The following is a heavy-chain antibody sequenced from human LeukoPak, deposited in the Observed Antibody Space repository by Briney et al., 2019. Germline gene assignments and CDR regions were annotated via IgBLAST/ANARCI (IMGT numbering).Heavy chain of an antibody. J-gene: IGHJ4*02. CDR1: GFTFSGSA. CDR3: TRRNDYVWGSYLDN. D-gene: IGHD3-16*02. Sequence: GGSLRLSCAASGFTFSGSAMHWVRQASGKGLEWVGRIRSKANSYATAYAVSVKGRFTISRDDSKNTAYLQMNSLKTEDTAVYYCTRRNDYVWGSYLDNWGQGTLVTVSS. CDR2: IRSKANSYAT. V-gene: IGHV3-73*01.